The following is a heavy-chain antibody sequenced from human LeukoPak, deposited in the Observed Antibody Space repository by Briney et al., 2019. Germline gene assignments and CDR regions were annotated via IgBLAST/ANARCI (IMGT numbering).Heavy chain of an antibody. CDR2: INPSGGST. V-gene: IGHV1-46*01. J-gene: IGHJ4*02. D-gene: IGHD3-3*01. CDR1: GYTFTSYY. CDR3: ARVATTYLGDFWSGPYYFDY. Sequence: ASVKVSCKASGYTFTSYYMHWVRQAPGQGLEWMGIINPSGGSTSYAQKFQGRVTMTRDTSTSTVYMELSSLRSEDTAVYYCARVATTYLGDFWSGPYYFDYWGQGTLVTVSS.